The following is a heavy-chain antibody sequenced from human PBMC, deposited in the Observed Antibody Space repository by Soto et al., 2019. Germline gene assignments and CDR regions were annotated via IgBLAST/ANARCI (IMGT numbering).Heavy chain of an antibody. CDR1: GGSLSSSRCH. CDR3: AGARGARYFDY. V-gene: IGHV4-39*07. D-gene: IGHD2-15*01. Sequence: TSETLSLTCTVSGGSLSSSRCHWGWIRQPPGKGLEWIGSIKYSGSTFYNPSLKSRVTLSVDTSKNQFSLKLSSVTAADTAVYYCAGARGARYFDYWGQGTLVTVSS. CDR2: IKYSGST. J-gene: IGHJ4*02.